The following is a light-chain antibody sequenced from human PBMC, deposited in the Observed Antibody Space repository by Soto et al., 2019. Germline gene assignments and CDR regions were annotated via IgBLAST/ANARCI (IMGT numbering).Light chain of an antibody. CDR3: QSHDNSPVI. Sequence: NFMLTQPHSVSESPGKTVTISYTGSSGSIASNYVQRYQQRPGSVPTTVIYEDDQRPSGVPDRFSGSIDSSSNSASLTFSGLKTEDEADYFCQSHDNSPVIFGGGTKLTVL. CDR2: EDD. CDR1: SGSIASNY. J-gene: IGLJ2*01. V-gene: IGLV6-57*02.